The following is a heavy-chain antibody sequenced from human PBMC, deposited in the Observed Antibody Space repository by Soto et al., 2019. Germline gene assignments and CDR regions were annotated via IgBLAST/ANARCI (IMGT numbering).Heavy chain of an antibody. V-gene: IGHV4-4*02. CDR1: GGSISSSNW. D-gene: IGHD1-26*01. CDR2: IYHSGST. Sequence: PSETLSLTCAVSGGSISSSNWWSWVRQPPGKGLEWIGEIYHSGSTNYNPSLKSRVTISVDKSKNQFSLKLSSVTAADTAVYYCARLIVGATTRELDYWGQGTLVTVSS. CDR3: ARLIVGATTRELDY. J-gene: IGHJ4*02.